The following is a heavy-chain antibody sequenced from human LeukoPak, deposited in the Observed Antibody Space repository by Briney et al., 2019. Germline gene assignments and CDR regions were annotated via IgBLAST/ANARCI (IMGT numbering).Heavy chain of an antibody. CDR1: GYTFTSYY. D-gene: IGHD6-13*01. J-gene: IGHJ3*02. CDR2: INPSGGST. Sequence: GASVKVSCKASGYTFTSYYMHWVRQAPGQGLEWMGIINPSGGSTSYAQKFQGRVTMTRDTSISTAYMELSRLRSDDTAVYYCARGMIAAAGTGAFDIWGQGTMVTVSS. CDR3: ARGMIAAAGTGAFDI. V-gene: IGHV1-46*01.